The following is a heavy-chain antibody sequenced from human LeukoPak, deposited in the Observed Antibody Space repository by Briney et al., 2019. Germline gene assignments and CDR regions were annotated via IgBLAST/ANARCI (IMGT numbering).Heavy chain of an antibody. CDR2: IRYDGSNK. J-gene: IGHJ4*02. D-gene: IGHD6-13*01. CDR1: GFTFSSYG. Sequence: GGSLRLSCAASGFTFSSYGMHWVRQAPGKGLEWVAFIRYDGSNKYYADSVKGRFTISRDNSKNTLYLQMNSLRAEDTAVYYCAKGSIAAAVSSELDYWGQGTLVTVSS. V-gene: IGHV3-30*02. CDR3: AKGSIAAAVSSELDY.